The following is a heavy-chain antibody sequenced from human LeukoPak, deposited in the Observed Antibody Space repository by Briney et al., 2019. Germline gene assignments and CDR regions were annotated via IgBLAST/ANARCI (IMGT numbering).Heavy chain of an antibody. CDR1: GGSINSYY. CDR3: ARAGYTISYYSLDY. CDR2: IYTTGTT. V-gene: IGHV4-4*07. Sequence: SETLSLTCTVSGGSINSYYWGWIRQPAGKGLEWIRRIYTTGTTSYNPSLKSRVTISVDTSKNQFYLKLTSVTAADTAMYYCARAGYTISYYSLDYWGQGSLVTVSS. J-gene: IGHJ4*02. D-gene: IGHD1-26*01.